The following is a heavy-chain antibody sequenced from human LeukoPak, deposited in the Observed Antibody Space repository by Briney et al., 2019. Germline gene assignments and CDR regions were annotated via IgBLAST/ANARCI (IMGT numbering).Heavy chain of an antibody. D-gene: IGHD3-3*01. Sequence: GGSLRLSCAASGFTFDDYAMHWVRQAPGKGLEGVSGISWNSGSIGYADSVKGRFTISRDNAKNSLYLQMNSLRAEDTALYYCARSMVTIFGVVINPLDYWGQGTLVTVSS. CDR2: ISWNSGSI. V-gene: IGHV3-9*01. CDR1: GFTFDDYA. CDR3: ARSMVTIFGVVINPLDY. J-gene: IGHJ4*02.